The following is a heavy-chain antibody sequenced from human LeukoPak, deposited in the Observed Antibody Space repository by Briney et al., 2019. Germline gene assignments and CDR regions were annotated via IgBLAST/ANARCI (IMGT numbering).Heavy chain of an antibody. Sequence: SVKVSCKASGGTFSSCAISWVRQAPGQGLEWMGGIIPIFGTANYAQKFQGRVTITADESTSTAYMELSSLRSEDTAVYYCARGPGCSGGSCPFNYWGQGTLVTVSS. CDR3: ARGPGCSGGSCPFNY. D-gene: IGHD2-15*01. J-gene: IGHJ4*02. CDR1: GGTFSSCA. CDR2: IIPIFGTA. V-gene: IGHV1-69*13.